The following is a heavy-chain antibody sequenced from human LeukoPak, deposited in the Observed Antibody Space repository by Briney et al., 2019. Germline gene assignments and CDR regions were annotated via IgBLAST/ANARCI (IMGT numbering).Heavy chain of an antibody. D-gene: IGHD6-19*01. Sequence: GASVKVSCKTSGYSENFYGITWVRQVAGQGLEWMGWISAQHGQTEYAPNSQDRVTMTTDTYTNTAYMELRSLRSDDTAVYYCARIIYGYSSGWPFDYWGQGTLVTVSS. CDR1: GYSENFYG. CDR3: ARIIYGYSSGWPFDY. CDR2: ISAQHGQT. J-gene: IGHJ4*02. V-gene: IGHV1-18*01.